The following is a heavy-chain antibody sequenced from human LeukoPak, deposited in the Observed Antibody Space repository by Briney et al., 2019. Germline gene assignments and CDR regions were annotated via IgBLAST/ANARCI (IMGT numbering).Heavy chain of an antibody. CDR2: ISHIGTST. CDR1: GFTVSSNY. V-gene: IGHV3-53*01. Sequence: PGGSLKLSCAASGFTVSSNYMSWVRQAPGKGLEWISAISHIGTSTYYADSVKGRLTISRDNSKNTVFLQLNSLRAEDTAVYYCARDLGYCTNGVCHTRFDYWGQGTLVAVSS. CDR3: ARDLGYCTNGVCHTRFDY. J-gene: IGHJ4*02. D-gene: IGHD2-8*01.